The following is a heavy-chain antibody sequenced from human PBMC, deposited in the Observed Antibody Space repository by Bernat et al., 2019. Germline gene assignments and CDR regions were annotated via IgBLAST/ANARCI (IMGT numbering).Heavy chain of an antibody. CDR2: IYTSGST. Sequence: QVQLQESGPGLVKPSQTLSLTCTVSGGSISSGSYYWSWIRQPAGKGLEWIGRIYTSGSTNYNPSLKSRVTISVDTSKNQFSLKLSSVTAADTDVYYCTTSQTYYYGSGSYNYYCYGMDVWGQGTTVTVSS. CDR3: TTSQTYYYGSGSYNYYCYGMDV. CDR1: GGSISSGSYY. V-gene: IGHV4-61*02. J-gene: IGHJ6*02. D-gene: IGHD3-10*01.